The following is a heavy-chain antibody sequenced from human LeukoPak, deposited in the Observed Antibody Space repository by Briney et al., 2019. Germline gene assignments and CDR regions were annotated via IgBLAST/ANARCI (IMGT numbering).Heavy chain of an antibody. J-gene: IGHJ3*02. CDR3: ARGKFNDYVWGSYRYDAFDI. CDR1: GHTFTRYG. V-gene: IGHV1-18*01. D-gene: IGHD3-16*02. CDR2: ISGYNANT. Sequence: ASVKVSCKASGHTFTRYGISWVRQAPGQGLEWMGWISGYNANTNYAQKLQGRVTMTTDTSTSTAYMELSSLRSEDTAVYYCARGKFNDYVWGSYRYDAFDIWGQGTMVTVSS.